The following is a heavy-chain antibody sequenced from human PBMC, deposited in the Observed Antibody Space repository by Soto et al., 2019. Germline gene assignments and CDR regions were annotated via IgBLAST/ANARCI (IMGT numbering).Heavy chain of an antibody. J-gene: IGHJ3*02. CDR3: ARFSGNAFDI. Sequence: LSLTCSVSGGSISSSSYNWDWIRQPPGKGLEWIGTIYYNGDTDYNPSLKSRATISVDASDYQFSLKLSSVTAADTSIYYCARFSGNAFDIWGHGTMVTVSS. CDR1: GGSISSSSYN. CDR2: IYYNGDT. V-gene: IGHV4-39*01.